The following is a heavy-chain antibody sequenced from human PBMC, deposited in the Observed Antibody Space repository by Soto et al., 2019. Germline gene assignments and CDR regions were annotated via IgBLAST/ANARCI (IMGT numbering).Heavy chain of an antibody. V-gene: IGHV4-34*01. D-gene: IGHD3-3*01. J-gene: IGHJ6*02. CDR3: ARGRRLDFWSGYSFYYYYGMDV. Sequence: SETLSLTCAVYGGSFSGYYWSWIRQPPGKGLEWIGEINHSGSTNYNPSLKSRVTISVDTSKNQFSLKLSSVTAADTAVYYCARGRRLDFWSGYSFYYYYGMDVWGQGTTVTVSS. CDR1: GGSFSGYY. CDR2: INHSGST.